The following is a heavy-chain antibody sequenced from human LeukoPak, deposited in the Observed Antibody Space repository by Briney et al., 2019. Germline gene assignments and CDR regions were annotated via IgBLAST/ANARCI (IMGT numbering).Heavy chain of an antibody. J-gene: IGHJ6*02. Sequence: GGSLRLSCAASGFTVSSNYMSWVRQAPGKGLEWVSVIYSGGSTYYADSVKGRFTISRDNSKNTLYLQMNSLRAEDTAVYYCARDSMGRHDYGDSEPYYYYYGMDVWGQGTTVTVSS. V-gene: IGHV3-66*01. CDR1: GFTVSSNY. CDR3: ARDSMGRHDYGDSEPYYYYYGMDV. CDR2: IYSGGST. D-gene: IGHD4-17*01.